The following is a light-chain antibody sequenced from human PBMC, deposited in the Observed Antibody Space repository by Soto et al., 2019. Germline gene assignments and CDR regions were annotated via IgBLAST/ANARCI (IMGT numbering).Light chain of an antibody. Sequence: DVQMTQSPSTLSASVGGRVTITCRASQSIINCLAWYQQKPGKAPKLLLYGASSLESGVPSRFSGRGSGTECTLTITNLQPDDFATYYCQQYDSFSGTFGQGTKVEIE. CDR3: QQYDSFSGT. CDR1: QSIINC. V-gene: IGKV1-5*01. CDR2: GAS. J-gene: IGKJ1*01.